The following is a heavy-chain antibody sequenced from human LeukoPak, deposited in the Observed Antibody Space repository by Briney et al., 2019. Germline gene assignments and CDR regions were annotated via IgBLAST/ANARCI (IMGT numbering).Heavy chain of an antibody. CDR1: GFTFSSYN. CDR3: ARDYIAYDPLDY. J-gene: IGHJ4*02. V-gene: IGHV3-21*01. CDR2: ISSSSSHI. Sequence: AGGSLRLSCAASGFTFSSYNMNWVRQAPGKGLEWVSSISSSSSHIYYADSAKGRFTISRDNAKNSLYLQMNRLRVEDTAVYWCARDYIAYDPLDYWGQGTLVTVSS. D-gene: IGHD3-3*01.